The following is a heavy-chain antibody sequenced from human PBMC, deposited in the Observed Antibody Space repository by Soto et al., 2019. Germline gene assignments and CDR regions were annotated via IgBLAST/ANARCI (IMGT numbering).Heavy chain of an antibody. CDR2: ISSNGGST. Sequence: PGGSLRLSCSASGFTFSSYAMHWVRQAPGKGLEYVSAISSNGGSTYYADSVKGRFTISRDNSKNTLYLQMSSLRAEDTAVYYCVKGYCSGGSCYSVNWFDPWGQGTLVTVSS. CDR3: VKGYCSGGSCYSVNWFDP. CDR1: GFTFSSYA. D-gene: IGHD2-15*01. J-gene: IGHJ5*02. V-gene: IGHV3-64D*06.